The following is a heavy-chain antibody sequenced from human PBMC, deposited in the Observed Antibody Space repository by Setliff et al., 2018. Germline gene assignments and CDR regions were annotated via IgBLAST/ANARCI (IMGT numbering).Heavy chain of an antibody. D-gene: IGHD6-6*01. J-gene: IGHJ6*03. CDR3: VREGVDRRSSADYRYYMDV. CDR2: TIPMFGTT. Sequence: ASVKVSCKASGATFSSYGISWVRQAPGQGLEWMGGTIPMFGTTEYAQKFQGRLTIITDESTNTAFMQLSSLRSDDTAVYYCVREGVDRRSSADYRYYMDVWGKGTTVTVS. CDR1: GATFSSYG. V-gene: IGHV1-69*05.